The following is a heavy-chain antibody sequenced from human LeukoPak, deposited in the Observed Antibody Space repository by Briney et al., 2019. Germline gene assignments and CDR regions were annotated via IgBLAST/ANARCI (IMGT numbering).Heavy chain of an antibody. CDR1: GFTFRSYG. J-gene: IGHJ4*02. V-gene: IGHV3-30*19. Sequence: GGSLRLSCAASGFTFRSYGMHWVRQAPGKGLEWVAVISYDGTSKYYADSVKGRFTISRDNSKNTLYLQMNSLRAEDTALYSCARAYTEGSSWYDYWGQGTLVTVSS. CDR3: ARAYTEGSSWYDY. D-gene: IGHD6-13*01. CDR2: ISYDGTSK.